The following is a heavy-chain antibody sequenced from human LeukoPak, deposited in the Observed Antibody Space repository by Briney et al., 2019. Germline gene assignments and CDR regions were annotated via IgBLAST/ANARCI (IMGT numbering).Heavy chain of an antibody. CDR1: GGSFSGYY. Sequence: PSETLSLTCAAYGGSFSGYYWSWIRQPPGKGLEWIGEINHSGSTDYNPSLKSRVTISVVTSKNQFSLNLSSVTAADTAVYFCARGRYSFGYWGQGTLVTVSS. CDR3: ARGRYSFGY. D-gene: IGHD5-18*01. J-gene: IGHJ4*02. CDR2: INHSGST. V-gene: IGHV4-34*01.